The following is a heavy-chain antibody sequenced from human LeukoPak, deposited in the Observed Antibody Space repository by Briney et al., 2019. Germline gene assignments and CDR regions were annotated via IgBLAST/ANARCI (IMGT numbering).Heavy chain of an antibody. Sequence: SESLSLTCTVSGGSISSYYWSWIRQPPGKGLEWIGYIYYSGSTNSNPRLKSRVTISVDTSKNQFSPKLSSVTAADTAVYYCARGYRNVPSYCYYGMDDWGQGTTVTVSS. CDR3: ARGYRNVPSYCYYGMDD. J-gene: IGHJ6*02. CDR2: IYYSGST. CDR1: GGSISSYY. V-gene: IGHV4-59*08. D-gene: IGHD3-10*02.